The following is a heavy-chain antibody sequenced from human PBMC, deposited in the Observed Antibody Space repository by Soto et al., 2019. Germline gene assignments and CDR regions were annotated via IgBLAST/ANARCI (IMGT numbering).Heavy chain of an antibody. CDR1: GFTFSSYG. CDR3: AKSMGYDILTGYLDAFDI. J-gene: IGHJ3*02. CDR2: ISYDGSNK. D-gene: IGHD3-9*01. V-gene: IGHV3-30*18. Sequence: QVQLVESGGGVVQPGRSLRLSCAASGFTFSSYGMHWVRQAPGKGLEWVAVISYDGSNKYYADSVKGRFTISRDNSKNTLYLQMNSLRAEDTAVYYCAKSMGYDILTGYLDAFDIWGRGTMVTVSS.